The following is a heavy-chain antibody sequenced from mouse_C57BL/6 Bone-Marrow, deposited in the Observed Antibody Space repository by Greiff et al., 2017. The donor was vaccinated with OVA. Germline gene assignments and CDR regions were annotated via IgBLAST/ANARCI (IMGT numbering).Heavy chain of an antibody. Sequence: VKLQESGAELARPGASVKLSCKASGYTFTSYGISWVKQRTGQGLEWIGEIYPRSGNTYYNEKFKGKATLTADKSSSTAYMELRSLTSEDSAVYFCARMEDSNYSFDVWGTGTTVTVSS. J-gene: IGHJ1*03. CDR3: ARMEDSNYSFDV. D-gene: IGHD2-5*01. CDR2: IYPRSGNT. V-gene: IGHV1-81*01. CDR1: GYTFTSYG.